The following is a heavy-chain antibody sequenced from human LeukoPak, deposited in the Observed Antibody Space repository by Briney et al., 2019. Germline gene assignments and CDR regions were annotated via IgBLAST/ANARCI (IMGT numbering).Heavy chain of an antibody. Sequence: GGSLRLSCAASGFTFSTYNMNWVRQAPGKGLEWVSSISRSSSHIYYADSVKGRFTISRDNAKNSLYLQMNSLRAEDTAVYYCARTKLGYCSSTSCPNYYMDVWGKGTTVTVSS. CDR3: ARTKLGYCSSTSCPNYYMDV. V-gene: IGHV3-21*01. CDR2: ISRSSSHI. J-gene: IGHJ6*03. D-gene: IGHD2-2*01. CDR1: GFTFSTYN.